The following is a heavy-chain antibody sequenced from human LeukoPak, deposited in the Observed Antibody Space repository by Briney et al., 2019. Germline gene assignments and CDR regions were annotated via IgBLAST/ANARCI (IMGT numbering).Heavy chain of an antibody. J-gene: IGHJ4*02. V-gene: IGHV1-69*05. Sequence: ASVKVSCKASGGTFSSYAISWVRQAPGQGLEWMGGIIPIFGTANYAQKFQGRVTITTDESTSTAYMELSSLRSEDTAVYYCARGTSMAALGDYWGQGTLVTVSS. D-gene: IGHD6-6*01. CDR2: IIPIFGTA. CDR3: ARGTSMAALGDY. CDR1: GGTFSSYA.